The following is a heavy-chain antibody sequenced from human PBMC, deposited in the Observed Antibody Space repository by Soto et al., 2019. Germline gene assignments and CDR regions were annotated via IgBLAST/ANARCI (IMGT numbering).Heavy chain of an antibody. CDR1: GFSFSDSA. V-gene: IGHV3-73*02. CDR3: TRYTVDY. J-gene: IGHJ4*02. D-gene: IGHD5-18*01. Sequence: EVQLVESGGGLVQPGGSLKLSCAASGFSFSDSAIHWVRQASGKGLEWVGRTRSKAHSYATAFAASVKGRFTISRDDSKNTVYLQMNSLKTEDTAVYYCTRYTVDYWGQGTLVTVSS. CDR2: TRSKAHSYAT.